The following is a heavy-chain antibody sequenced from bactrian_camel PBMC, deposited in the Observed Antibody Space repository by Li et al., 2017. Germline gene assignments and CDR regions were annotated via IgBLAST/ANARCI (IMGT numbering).Heavy chain of an antibody. D-gene: IGHD6*01. CDR2: TWTGGGDA. CDR1: GYTYG. Sequence: VQLVETGGDSVQAGGSLRLSCAVSGYTYGMAWFRQTPGKEREGVASTWTGGGDAYYASSVKGRFTISKDGADNTVHLRMNDLKPEDTAMYYCAAGKWDAENVEAGTHIITIRAIIGAKEPRSPSP. J-gene: IGHJ7*01. V-gene: IGHV3S63*01.